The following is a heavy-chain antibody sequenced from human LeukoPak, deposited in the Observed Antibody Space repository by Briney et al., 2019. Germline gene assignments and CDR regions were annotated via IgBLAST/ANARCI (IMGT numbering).Heavy chain of an antibody. CDR2: IYYSGST. V-gene: IGHV4-39*07. CDR1: GGSISSSSYY. CDR3: ARAIQGFDY. Sequence: SETLSLTCTVSGGSISSSSYYWGWIRQPPGKGLEWIGSIYYSGSTYYNPSLKSRVTISVDSSKNQFSLKLSSVTAADTAVYYCARAIQGFDYWAREPWSPSPQ. D-gene: IGHD2-2*02. J-gene: IGHJ4*02.